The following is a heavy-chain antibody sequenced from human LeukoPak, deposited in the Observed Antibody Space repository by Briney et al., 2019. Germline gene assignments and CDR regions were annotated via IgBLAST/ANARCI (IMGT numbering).Heavy chain of an antibody. J-gene: IGHJ4*02. Sequence: GGSLRLSCAASGFTFDDYAMHWVRQAPGKGLEWVSGISWNSGSICYADSVKGRFTISRDISKNTLYLLMNSLRAEDTAVYYCARDRGLDYDRTFDYWGQGTLVTVSS. CDR1: GFTFDDYA. D-gene: IGHD3-22*01. V-gene: IGHV3-9*01. CDR3: ARDRGLDYDRTFDY. CDR2: ISWNSGSI.